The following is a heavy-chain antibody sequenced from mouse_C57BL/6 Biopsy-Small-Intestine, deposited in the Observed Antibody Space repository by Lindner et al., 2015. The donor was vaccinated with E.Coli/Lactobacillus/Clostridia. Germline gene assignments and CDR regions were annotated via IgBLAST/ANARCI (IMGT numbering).Heavy chain of an antibody. V-gene: IGHV1-81*01. D-gene: IGHD1-1*01. CDR2: IIPIFGTA. CDR3: ARAYRGYSSGWYYYYGMDV. Sequence: SVKVSCKASGGTFSSYAISWVRQAPGQGLECMRGIIPIFGTANYAQKFQGRVTITADESTSTAYMELSSLRSEDTAVYYCARAYRGYSSGWYYYYGMDVWGQGTTVTVSS. CDR1: GGTFSSYA. J-gene: IGHJ1*01.